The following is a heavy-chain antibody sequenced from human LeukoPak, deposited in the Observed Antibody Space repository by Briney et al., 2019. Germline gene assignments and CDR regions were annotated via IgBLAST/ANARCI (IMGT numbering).Heavy chain of an antibody. D-gene: IGHD5-24*01. CDR3: ASTGLRDGYNYDWFDP. V-gene: IGHV1-2*02. Sequence: GASVKVSCKASGYSFTSYYMHWVRQAPGQGLEWMGWINPNSGGTNYAQKFQGRVTMTRDTSISTAYMELSRLRSDDTAVYYCASTGLRDGYNYDWFDPWGQGTLVTVSS. J-gene: IGHJ5*02. CDR2: INPNSGGT. CDR1: GYSFTSYY.